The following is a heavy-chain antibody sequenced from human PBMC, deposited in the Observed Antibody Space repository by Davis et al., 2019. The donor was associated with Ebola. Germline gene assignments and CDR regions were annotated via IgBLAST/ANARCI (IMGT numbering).Heavy chain of an antibody. CDR3: ARVSGSGPHYYDSSGYYGLYFDY. CDR2: IDPSDSYT. D-gene: IGHD3-22*01. V-gene: IGHV5-10-1*01. CDR1: GYSFTSYW. J-gene: IGHJ4*02. Sequence: GESLKISCKGSGYSFTSYWIGWVRQMPGKGLEWMGRIDPSDSYTNYSPSFQGHVTISADKSISTAYLQWSSLKASDTAMYYCARVSGSGPHYYDSSGYYGLYFDYWGQGTLVTVSS.